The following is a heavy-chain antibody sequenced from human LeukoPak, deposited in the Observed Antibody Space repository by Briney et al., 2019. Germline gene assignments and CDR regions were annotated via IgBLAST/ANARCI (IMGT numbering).Heavy chain of an antibody. J-gene: IGHJ5*02. Sequence: GGSLRLSCAASGFTFDDYAMHWVRQAPGKGLEWVSGISWNSGSIGYADSVKGRFTISRDNAKNSLYLQMNSLRAEDTALYYCAKESGYSGSLWFDPWGQGTLVTVSS. CDR1: GFTFDDYA. V-gene: IGHV3-9*01. CDR2: ISWNSGSI. D-gene: IGHD5-12*01. CDR3: AKESGYSGSLWFDP.